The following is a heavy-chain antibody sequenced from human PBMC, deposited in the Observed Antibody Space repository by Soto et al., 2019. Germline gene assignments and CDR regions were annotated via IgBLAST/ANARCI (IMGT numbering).Heavy chain of an antibody. CDR2: IYSGGST. V-gene: IGHV3-53*04. D-gene: IGHD6-6*01. CDR1: GFTFSSNY. Sequence: PGGSLRLSCAASGFTFSSNYMSWVRQAPVKGLEWVSVIYSGGSTYYADSVKGRFTISRHNSKNTLYLQMNSLRAEDTAVYYCARCIAARPYYYYYYYMDVWGKGTTVTVSS. J-gene: IGHJ6*03. CDR3: ARCIAARPYYYYYYYMDV.